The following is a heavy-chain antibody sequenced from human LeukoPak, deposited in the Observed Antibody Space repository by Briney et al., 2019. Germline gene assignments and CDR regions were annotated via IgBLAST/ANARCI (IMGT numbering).Heavy chain of an antibody. CDR3: ARRRVYHDAFDI. D-gene: IGHD6-13*01. V-gene: IGHV3-21*01. Sequence: GGSLRLSCAASGFTFSSYSMNWVRQAPGKGLEWVSSISSSSSYIYYADSVKGRFTISRDNAKNSLYLQMNSLRAEDTAVYYCARRRVYHDAFDIWGQGTMVTVSS. J-gene: IGHJ3*02. CDR1: GFTFSSYS. CDR2: ISSSSSYI.